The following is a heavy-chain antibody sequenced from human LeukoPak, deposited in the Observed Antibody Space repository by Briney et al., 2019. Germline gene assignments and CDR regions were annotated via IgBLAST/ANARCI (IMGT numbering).Heavy chain of an antibody. J-gene: IGHJ4*02. D-gene: IGHD2-15*01. CDR3: ARGSSGLHY. CDR2: IRYDGSNK. CDR1: RFSFSIYA. Sequence: GGSLRLSCAASRFSFSIYAMHWVRQAPGKGLEWVAFIRYDGSNKYYSDSVKGRFTISRDNAKNSLYLQMNSLRAEDTAVYYCARGSSGLHYWGQGTLVTVSS. V-gene: IGHV3-30*02.